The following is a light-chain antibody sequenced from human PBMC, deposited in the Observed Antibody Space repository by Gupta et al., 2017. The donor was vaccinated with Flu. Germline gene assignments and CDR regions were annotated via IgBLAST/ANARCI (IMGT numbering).Light chain of an antibody. CDR3: QQYNSYPWT. CDR1: QSISSW. Sequence: DIQMTQSTFNPSASSGVRVTITCLASQSISSWLAWYQQKPGKAPKLLIYKASSLESGVPSRFSGSGSGTEFTLTISSLQPDDFATYYCQQYNSYPWTFDQGTKVEIK. CDR2: KAS. V-gene: IGKV1-5*03. J-gene: IGKJ1*01.